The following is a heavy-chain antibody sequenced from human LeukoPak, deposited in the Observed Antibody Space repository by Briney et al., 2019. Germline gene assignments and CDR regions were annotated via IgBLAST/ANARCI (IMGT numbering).Heavy chain of an antibody. CDR3: ARASGPFDY. CDR1: GFTFSTYG. CDR2: IWYDGSNK. Sequence: GRSLRLSCAASGFTFSTYGIHWVRQAPGKGLEWVAVIWYDGSNKFYADSVKGRFTISRDNSKNTLYLQMNSLRAEDTAVYYCARASGPFDYWGQGTLVTVSS. J-gene: IGHJ4*02. V-gene: IGHV3-33*01.